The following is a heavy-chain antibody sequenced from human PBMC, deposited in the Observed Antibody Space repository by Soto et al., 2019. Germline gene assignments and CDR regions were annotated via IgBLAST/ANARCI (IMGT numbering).Heavy chain of an antibody. Sequence: ASVKVSCKASGYTFTSYYMHWVRQAPGQGLEWMGIINPSGGSTSYAQKFQGRVTMTRDTSTSTVYMELSSLRSEDTAVYYCARDMPFPPYYYGSGSYFDYWGQGTLVTVSS. CDR3: ARDMPFPPYYYGSGSYFDY. D-gene: IGHD3-10*01. J-gene: IGHJ4*02. CDR2: INPSGGST. V-gene: IGHV1-46*03. CDR1: GYTFTSYY.